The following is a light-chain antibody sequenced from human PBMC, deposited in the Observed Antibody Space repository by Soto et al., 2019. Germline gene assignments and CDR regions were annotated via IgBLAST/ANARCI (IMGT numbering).Light chain of an antibody. V-gene: IGLV2-23*02. CDR2: EVT. CDR1: NSDVGSFNA. Sequence: QSALTQPASVTGSPGQSIAISCTGTNSDVGSFNAVSWYQQDPGKAPKLIIYEVTKRPSGVSDRFSGSKSGNTASLTISGLRAEDEADYHCCSRGGVSPTYVFGTGT. J-gene: IGLJ1*01. CDR3: CSRGGVSPTYV.